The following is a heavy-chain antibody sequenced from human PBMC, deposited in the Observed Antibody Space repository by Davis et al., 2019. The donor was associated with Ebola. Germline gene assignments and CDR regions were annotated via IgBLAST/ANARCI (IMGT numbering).Heavy chain of an antibody. CDR3: AREEYCSSTSCYTEDYYYYGMDV. J-gene: IGHJ6*02. CDR1: GFTFSSYG. D-gene: IGHD2-2*02. V-gene: IGHV3-33*01. CDR2: IWYDGSNK. Sequence: PGGSLRLSCAASGFTFSSYGMHWVRQAPGKGLEWVAVIWYDGSNKYYADSVKGRFTISRDNSKNTLYLQMNSLRAEDTAVYYCAREEYCSSTSCYTEDYYYYGMDVWGQGTTVTVSS.